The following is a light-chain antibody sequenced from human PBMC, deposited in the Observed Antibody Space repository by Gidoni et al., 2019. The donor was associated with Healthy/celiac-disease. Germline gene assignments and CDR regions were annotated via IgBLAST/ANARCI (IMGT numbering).Light chain of an antibody. CDR2: KDS. V-gene: IGLV3-25*02. CDR1: ALPKQY. Sequence: SSDLTQPPSMSVSPGQTARITCSGDALPKQYAYWYQQKPGQAPVLVIYKDSERPSGIPERFSGSSSGTTVTLTISGVQAEDEADYYCQSADSSGTYVVFGGGTKLTVL. CDR3: QSADSSGTYVV. J-gene: IGLJ2*01.